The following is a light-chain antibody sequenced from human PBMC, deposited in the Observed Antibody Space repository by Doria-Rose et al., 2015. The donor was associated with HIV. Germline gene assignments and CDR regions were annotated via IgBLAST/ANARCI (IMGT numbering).Light chain of an antibody. CDR2: DAP. J-gene: IGKJ5*01. V-gene: IGKV3-20*01. Sequence: TQSPVTLSLSPGERATLSCRANQSVSNNQLVWYQQKPGQAPRLLIYDAPRRATGIPDRFDGSGSGRGFALTISRLEPEDSAVYFCQQYGGSPITFGQGTRLEIK. CDR3: QQYGGSPIT. CDR1: QSVSNNQ.